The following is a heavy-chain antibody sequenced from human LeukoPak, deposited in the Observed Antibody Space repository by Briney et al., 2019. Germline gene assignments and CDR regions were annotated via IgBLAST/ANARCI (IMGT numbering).Heavy chain of an antibody. D-gene: IGHD3-10*01. CDR1: GFTFSSYW. V-gene: IGHV3-74*01. CDR2: INGDESGT. CDR3: ARGFGSGPGN. Sequence: GWSLRLSCAASGFTFSSYWMHWVRQAPGKGLVWVSRINGDESGTSYADSVKGRFTISRDNAKNTLYLQMNSLRAEDTAVYYCARGFGSGPGNWGQGTLVTVSS. J-gene: IGHJ4*02.